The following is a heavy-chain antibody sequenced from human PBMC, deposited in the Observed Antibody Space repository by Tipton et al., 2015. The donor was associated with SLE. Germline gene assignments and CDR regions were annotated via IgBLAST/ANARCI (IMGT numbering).Heavy chain of an antibody. Sequence: SLRLSCAASGFTFENYVMHWVRQAPGKGLEWRSTITWNSGDRGYADSVKGRFTISRDNGQKFLYLQMTSLKSEDTALYFCAKDILGPEWMFDSWGQGMLVTVSS. CDR2: ITWNSGDR. J-gene: IGHJ4*02. V-gene: IGHV3-9*01. CDR1: GFTFENYV. D-gene: IGHD3-3*01. CDR3: AKDILGPEWMFDS.